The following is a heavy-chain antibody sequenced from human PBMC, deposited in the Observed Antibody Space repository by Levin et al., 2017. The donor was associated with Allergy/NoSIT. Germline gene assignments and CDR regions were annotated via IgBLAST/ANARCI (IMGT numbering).Heavy chain of an antibody. D-gene: IGHD2-15*01. V-gene: IGHV3-23*01. CDR3: AKGYCSGGSCYFYYYYGMDV. CDR1: GFTFSSYA. J-gene: IGHJ6*02. CDR2: ISGSGGST. Sequence: GGSLRLSCAASGFTFSSYAMSWVRQAPGKGLEWVSAISGSGGSTYYADSVKGRFTISRDNSKNTLYLQMNSLRAEDTAVYYCAKGYCSGGSCYFYYYYGMDVWGQGTTVTVSS.